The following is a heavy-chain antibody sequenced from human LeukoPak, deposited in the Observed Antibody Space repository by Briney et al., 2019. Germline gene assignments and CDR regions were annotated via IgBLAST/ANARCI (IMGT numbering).Heavy chain of an antibody. CDR2: ISYDGSNK. V-gene: IGHV3-30*18. J-gene: IGHJ6*02. CDR1: GFTFSSYG. Sequence: PGGSLRLSCAASGFTFSSYGMHWVRQAPGKGLEWVAVISYDGSNKYYADSVKGRFTISRDNSKNTLYLQMNSLRAEDTAVYYCAKVMVAGSYYYYYYGMDVWGQGTTVTVSS. D-gene: IGHD6-19*01. CDR3: AKVMVAGSYYYYYYGMDV.